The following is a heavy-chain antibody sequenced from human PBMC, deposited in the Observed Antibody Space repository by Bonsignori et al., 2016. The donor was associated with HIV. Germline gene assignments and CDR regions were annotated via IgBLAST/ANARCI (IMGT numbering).Heavy chain of an antibody. J-gene: IGHJ4*02. CDR1: GGSFSGYY. CDR2: INHSGST. D-gene: IGHD7-27*01. CDR3: ARGTGSTGDEVAGPTRGRSYFDY. V-gene: IGHV4-34*01. Sequence: SETLSLTCAVYGGSFSGYYWSWIRQPPGKGLEWIGEINHSGSTNYNPSLKSRVTISVDTSKNQFSLKLSSVTAADTAVYYCARGTGSTGDEVAGPTRGRSYFDYWGQGTLVTVSS.